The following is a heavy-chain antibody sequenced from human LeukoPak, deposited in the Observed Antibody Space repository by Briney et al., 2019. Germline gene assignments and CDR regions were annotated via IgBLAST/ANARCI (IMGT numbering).Heavy chain of an antibody. Sequence: ASVKVSCKASGYTFTGYYMHWVRQAPGQGLEWMGWINPNSGGTNYAQKFQGRVTMTRDTSISTAYMELSRLRSDDTAVYYCARVRAYYDILTGPQYYFDYWGQGTLVTVSS. CDR3: ARVRAYYDILTGPQYYFDY. CDR1: GYTFTGYY. D-gene: IGHD3-9*01. J-gene: IGHJ4*02. V-gene: IGHV1-2*02. CDR2: INPNSGGT.